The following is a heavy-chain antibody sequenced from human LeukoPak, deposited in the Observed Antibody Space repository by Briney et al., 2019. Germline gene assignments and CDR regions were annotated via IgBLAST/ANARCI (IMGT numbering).Heavy chain of an antibody. Sequence: GGSLRLSCAASGFTFSSYVMSWVRQAQGKGLEWVSVIISSGDGTFYADSVKGRFTISRDNSKNTLYLQMNSLRAEDTAVYYCATPGGSEAGCWGQGTLVTVSS. CDR1: GFTFSSYV. CDR3: ATPGGSEAGC. CDR2: IISSGDGT. V-gene: IGHV3-23*01. J-gene: IGHJ4*02. D-gene: IGHD2-15*01.